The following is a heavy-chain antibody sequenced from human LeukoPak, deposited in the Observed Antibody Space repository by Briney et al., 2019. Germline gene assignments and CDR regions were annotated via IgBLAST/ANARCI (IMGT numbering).Heavy chain of an antibody. J-gene: IGHJ4*02. CDR3: AEPEGGYYDIRPD. D-gene: IGHD3-22*01. V-gene: IGHV3-23*01. CDR1: GFIFVNSN. CDR2: ISGSGGST. Sequence: PGGSLRLSCVASGFIFVNSNMIWARQAPGKGLEWVSAISGSGGSTYYADSVKGRFTISRDNSKNTLYLQMNSLRAEDTAVYYCAEPEGGYYDIRPDWGQGTLVTVSS.